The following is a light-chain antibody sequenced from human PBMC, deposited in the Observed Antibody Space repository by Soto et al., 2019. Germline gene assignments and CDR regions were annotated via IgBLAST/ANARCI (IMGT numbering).Light chain of an antibody. CDR1: QTISNW. CDR3: QQYNRYFKS. J-gene: IGKJ1*01. V-gene: IGKV1-5*01. Sequence: DIQRTQSPSTLSASIGDRVTITCRASQTISNWLAWYQQKPGKAPKVLIHDASRLESGVTSRFSGSGSDTEFTLTISSLQPDDFATYYCQQYNRYFKSFGQGTKVDIK. CDR2: DAS.